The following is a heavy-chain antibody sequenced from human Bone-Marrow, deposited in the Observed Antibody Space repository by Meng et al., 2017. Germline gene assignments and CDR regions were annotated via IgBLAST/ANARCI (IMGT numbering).Heavy chain of an antibody. J-gene: IGHJ4*02. Sequence: GESLKISCGASGFNFGDYQMHWVRQSPGKGLEWISRIVSDGGITNYADSVKGRFTISRDNAKNTLYLQMHSLGADDTAVYYCARDLGWVLFDYWGQGALVTVSS. V-gene: IGHV3-74*01. CDR3: ARDLGWVLFDY. CDR2: IVSDGGIT. CDR1: GFNFGDYQ. D-gene: IGHD3-3*01.